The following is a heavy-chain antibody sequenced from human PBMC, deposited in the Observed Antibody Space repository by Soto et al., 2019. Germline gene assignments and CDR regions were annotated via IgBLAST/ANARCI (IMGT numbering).Heavy chain of an antibody. D-gene: IGHD4-17*01. V-gene: IGHV1-69*06. Sequence: QVQLVQSGAEVKKPGSSVKVSCTASGVSFSSYAIRWVRQAPGQGLEWIGGIIPSCGTANYAQKFQGRVTITADKSTSRAYMELSSLRAEDTAVYYCAREGRHDFGDPDNWFDPWGQGTLVTVSS. J-gene: IGHJ5*02. CDR1: GVSFSSYA. CDR2: IIPSCGTA. CDR3: AREGRHDFGDPDNWFDP.